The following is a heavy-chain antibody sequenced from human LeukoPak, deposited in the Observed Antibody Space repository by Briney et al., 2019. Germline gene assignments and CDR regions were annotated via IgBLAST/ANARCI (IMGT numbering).Heavy chain of an antibody. D-gene: IGHD4-17*01. CDR1: GYTFTIYG. J-gene: IGHJ5*02. CDR2: ISAYNGNT. CDR3: AKSPNDYGDYGADWFDP. Sequence: ASVKVSCTASGYTFTIYGISWVRQAPGQGLEWMGWISAYNGNTNYAQKLQGRVTMTTDTSTSTAYMELRSLRSDDTAVYYCAKSPNDYGDYGADWFDPWGQGTLVTVSS. V-gene: IGHV1-18*01.